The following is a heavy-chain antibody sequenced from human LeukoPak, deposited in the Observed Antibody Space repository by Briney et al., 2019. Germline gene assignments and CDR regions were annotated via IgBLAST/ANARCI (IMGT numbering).Heavy chain of an antibody. CDR3: ASYSGRRGDY. Sequence: PSETLSLTCTVSGGSISSSSYYWGWIRQPPGKGLEWIGSIYYSGSTYYNPSLKSRVTISVDTSKNQFSLRLSSVTAADTAVYYCASYSGRRGDYWGQGTLVTVSS. V-gene: IGHV4-39*01. CDR2: IYYSGST. D-gene: IGHD4-11*01. J-gene: IGHJ4*02. CDR1: GGSISSSSYY.